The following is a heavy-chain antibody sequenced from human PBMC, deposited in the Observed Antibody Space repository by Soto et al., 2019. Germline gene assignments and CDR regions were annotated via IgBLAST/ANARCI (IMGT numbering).Heavy chain of an antibody. CDR2: IYPGDSDT. Sequence: PGESLNVSWKGSGYSFTSYWIAWVRQMPGKGLEWMGIIYPGDSDTRYSPSFQGQVTISADKSISTAYLQWSSLKASDTAMYYCATTGLRFLERSGEGDYGMDVWGQGTTVTVSS. D-gene: IGHD3-3*01. CDR1: GYSFTSYW. V-gene: IGHV5-51*01. J-gene: IGHJ6*02. CDR3: ATTGLRFLERSGEGDYGMDV.